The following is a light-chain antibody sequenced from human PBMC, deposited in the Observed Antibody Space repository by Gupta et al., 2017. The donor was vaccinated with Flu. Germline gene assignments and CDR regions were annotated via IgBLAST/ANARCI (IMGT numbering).Light chain of an antibody. Sequence: SYELTQPPSVSVSPGQTASITCSGDKLGDKYACLYQQKPGQSPVLVIYQDSKRPAGIPERFSGSNSGNTATLTIGGTQALDEADYYCQAWDSSTEVFGTGIKVTVL. CDR2: QDS. CDR1: KLGDKY. J-gene: IGLJ1*01. V-gene: IGLV3-1*01. CDR3: QAWDSSTEV.